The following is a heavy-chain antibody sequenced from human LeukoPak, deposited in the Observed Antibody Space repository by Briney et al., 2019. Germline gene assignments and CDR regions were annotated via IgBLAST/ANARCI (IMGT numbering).Heavy chain of an antibody. CDR2: ISGSGGRT. J-gene: IGHJ4*02. D-gene: IGHD4-17*01. CDR1: GFTFSSYA. Sequence: PGGSLRLSCAASGFTFSSYAMNWVRQAPGKGLEWVSGISGSGGRTYYADSGKGRFTISKDNPVHTLYLQINGLRAEDTAVYYCAKEPVITVTTYSRHFDYWGQGTLVTVSS. V-gene: IGHV3-23*01. CDR3: AKEPVITVTTYSRHFDY.